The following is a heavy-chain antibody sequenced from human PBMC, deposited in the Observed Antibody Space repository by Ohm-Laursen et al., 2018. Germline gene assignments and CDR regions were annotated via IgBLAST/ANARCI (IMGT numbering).Heavy chain of an antibody. D-gene: IGHD5-12*01. CDR3: AKGDKLANYYYYGMDV. CDR1: GFTFSSYA. Sequence: SLRLSCSASGFTFSSYAMSWVRQAPGKGLEWVSSISTSGSGTYYANSVKGPFTISRDNTKSTLYLQMDNLRAEDTAVYYCAKGDKLANYYYYGMDVWGQGTTVTVSS. V-gene: IGHV3-23*01. J-gene: IGHJ6*02. CDR2: ISTSGSGT.